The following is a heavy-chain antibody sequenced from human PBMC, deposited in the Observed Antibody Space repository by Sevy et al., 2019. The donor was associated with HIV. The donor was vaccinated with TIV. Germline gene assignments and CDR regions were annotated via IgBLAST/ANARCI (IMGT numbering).Heavy chain of an antibody. CDR3: ASVVGDSSGYDDY. J-gene: IGHJ4*02. Sequence: GGSLRLSCAASGFTFSDYYMSWIRQAPGKGLEWFSYISSSGSTIYYADSVKGRFTISRENAKNSLYLQMNSLRAEDTAVYYCASVVGDSSGYDDYWGQGTLVTVSS. CDR2: ISSSGSTI. CDR1: GFTFSDYY. V-gene: IGHV3-11*01. D-gene: IGHD3-22*01.